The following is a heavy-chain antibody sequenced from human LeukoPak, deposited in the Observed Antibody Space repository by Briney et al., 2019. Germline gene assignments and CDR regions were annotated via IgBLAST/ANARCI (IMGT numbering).Heavy chain of an antibody. CDR3: ARDRRSGSSRAFDY. D-gene: IGHD1-26*01. Sequence: PSETLSLTCTVSGGSISSYYWSWIRQPPGKGLEWIGYTYYSGSTNYNPSLKSRVTISVDTSKNQFSLNLSSVTAADTAVYYCARDRRSGSSRAFDYWGQGTLVTVSS. CDR2: TYYSGST. CDR1: GGSISSYY. V-gene: IGHV4-59*01. J-gene: IGHJ4*02.